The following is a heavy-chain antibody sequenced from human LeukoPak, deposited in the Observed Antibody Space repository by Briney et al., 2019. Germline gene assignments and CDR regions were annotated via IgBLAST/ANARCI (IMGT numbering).Heavy chain of an antibody. CDR3: ATAFRNYDFWSGPGFDY. Sequence: ASVKVSRKVSGYTLTELSMHWVRQAPGKGLEWVGGFDLEDGETVYAQKFQGRVTMTEDTSSDTAYMDLSSLRSEDTAVYYCATAFRNYDFWSGPGFDYWGQGTLVTVSS. D-gene: IGHD3-3*01. CDR1: GYTLTELS. V-gene: IGHV1-24*01. J-gene: IGHJ4*02. CDR2: FDLEDGET.